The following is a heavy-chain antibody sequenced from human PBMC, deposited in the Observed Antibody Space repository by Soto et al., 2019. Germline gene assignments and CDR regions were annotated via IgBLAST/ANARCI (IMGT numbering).Heavy chain of an antibody. J-gene: IGHJ6*02. V-gene: IGHV1-69*12. CDR1: GGTFSSYA. CDR2: IVPIFGTP. CDR3: ARATVGDTFGHYYYGMDV. D-gene: IGHD3-10*01. Sequence: QVQLVQSGPEVKKPGSSVKVSCKASGGTFSSYAISWVRQAPGQGLEWMGGIVPIFGTPNYAQKFQGRVTITADESTSTADMELSGLRSEDTALYYCARATVGDTFGHYYYGMDVWGQGTTVTVSS.